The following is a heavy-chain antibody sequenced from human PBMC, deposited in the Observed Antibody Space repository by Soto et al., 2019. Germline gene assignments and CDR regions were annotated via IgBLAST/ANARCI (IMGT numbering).Heavy chain of an antibody. CDR2: AYYSGST. V-gene: IGHV4-59*01. Sequence: SETLSLTCNVSGVSISRYYWSWIRQPPGKGLEWIGYAYYSGSTGYNPSLKRRVTMAVETSKSQVSLQLNSVTAADTAVYYCARDRSTYGGGGTGEVKENWFDPWGQGTLVTVSS. J-gene: IGHJ5*02. CDR3: ARDRSTYGGGGTGEVKENWFDP. D-gene: IGHD2-8*01. CDR1: GVSISRYY.